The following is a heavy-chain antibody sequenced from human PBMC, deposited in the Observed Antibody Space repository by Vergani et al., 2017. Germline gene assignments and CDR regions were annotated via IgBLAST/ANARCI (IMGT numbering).Heavy chain of an antibody. D-gene: IGHD1-26*01. V-gene: IGHV1-69*13. CDR2: IIPIFGTA. CDR3: ARNPTTLYFFDY. CDR1: GYTFTSYA. J-gene: IGHJ4*02. Sequence: QVQLVQSGAEVKKPGASVKVSCKASGYTFTSYAISWVRQAPGQGLEWMGRIIPIFGTANYAQKFQGRVTITADESTSTAYMELSSLRSEDTAVYYCARNPTTLYFFDYWGQGTLVTVSS.